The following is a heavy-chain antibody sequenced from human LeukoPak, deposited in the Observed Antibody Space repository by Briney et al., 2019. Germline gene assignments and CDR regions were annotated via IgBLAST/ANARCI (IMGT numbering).Heavy chain of an antibody. J-gene: IGHJ5*02. V-gene: IGHV4-39*01. Sequence: SETLSLTCTVSGGSISSSSYYWGWIRQPPGKGLEWIGSIYYSGSTYYNPSLKSRVTISVDTSKNQFSLKLSSVTAADTAVYYCASFLWVVGADNWFDPWGQGTLVTVSS. D-gene: IGHD1-26*01. CDR3: ASFLWVVGADNWFDP. CDR2: IYYSGST. CDR1: GGSISSSSYY.